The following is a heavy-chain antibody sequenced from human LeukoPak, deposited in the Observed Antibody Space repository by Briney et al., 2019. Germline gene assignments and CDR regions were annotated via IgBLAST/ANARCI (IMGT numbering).Heavy chain of an antibody. D-gene: IGHD3-3*01. Sequence: GGSLRLSCAASGFTFSSFSMNWVRQAPGKGLEWVSSISSNSSYIYYADSMKGRFTISRDNAKNSLYLQVNSLRAEDTAVYYCARRFYYVTSGSYYGYLDYWGQGTLVTVSS. J-gene: IGHJ4*02. CDR1: GFTFSSFS. CDR2: ISSNSSYI. CDR3: ARRFYYVTSGSYYGYLDY. V-gene: IGHV3-21*01.